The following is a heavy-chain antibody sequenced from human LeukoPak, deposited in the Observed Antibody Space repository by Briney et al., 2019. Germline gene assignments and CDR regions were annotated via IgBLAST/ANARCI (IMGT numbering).Heavy chain of an antibody. J-gene: IGHJ1*01. V-gene: IGHV3-30*03. Sequence: WGVLRLSCAASGFTFSSYGMHWVRQAPGQGLQWVAVISHEGSNKYYADSVKGRFTISRDNSKNTLFLELNSLRAEDTAVYYCATDAYFDMRGGPRRWGQGTLVSVSS. CDR1: GFTFSSYG. CDR3: ATDAYFDMRGGPRR. CDR2: ISHEGSNK. D-gene: IGHD3-9*01.